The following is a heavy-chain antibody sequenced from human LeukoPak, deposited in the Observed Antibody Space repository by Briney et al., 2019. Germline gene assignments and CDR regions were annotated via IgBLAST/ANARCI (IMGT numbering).Heavy chain of an antibody. V-gene: IGHV1-2*02. CDR3: ATPVITQAY. Sequence: ASXXVSCMASGYTFTGYYIHWVRQAPGQGLEWMGWINPNSGVTNYAQKFQGRVTMARDTSINTAYMELSRLRSDDTAVYYCATPVITQAYWGQRTLVTVSS. CDR2: INPNSGVT. CDR1: GYTFTGYY. D-gene: IGHD3-22*01. J-gene: IGHJ4*02.